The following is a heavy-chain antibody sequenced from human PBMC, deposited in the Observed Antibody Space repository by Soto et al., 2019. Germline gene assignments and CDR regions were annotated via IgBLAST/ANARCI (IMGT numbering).Heavy chain of an antibody. CDR2: INPSGTRT. V-gene: IGHV1-46*01. CDR3: ARSACSGGTCYPGHFDY. J-gene: IGHJ4*02. Sequence: QVQLVQSGAEVQKPGASVKVSCKASGYTFTSYYMHWVRQTPGQGLEWMGIINPSGTRTTYAQKFQGRVTMTRDTSTSTVYMALTSLRSDDTAVYYCARSACSGGTCYPGHFDYWGQGTLVTVSS. CDR1: GYTFTSYY. D-gene: IGHD2-15*01.